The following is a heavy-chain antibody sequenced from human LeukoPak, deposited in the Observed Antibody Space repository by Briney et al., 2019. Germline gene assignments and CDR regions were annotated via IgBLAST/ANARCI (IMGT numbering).Heavy chain of an antibody. CDR1: GGSISSSSYY. J-gene: IGHJ4*02. CDR3: ARFRNLIYFDY. Sequence: SETLSLTCTVSGGSISSSSYYWGWIRQPPGKGLEWIADISYSGSTYYNPSLKSRVTVSVDTSKTQFSLKLSSVTAADTAVYYCARFRNLIYFDYWGQGTLVTVSS. CDR2: ISYSGST. V-gene: IGHV4-39*01.